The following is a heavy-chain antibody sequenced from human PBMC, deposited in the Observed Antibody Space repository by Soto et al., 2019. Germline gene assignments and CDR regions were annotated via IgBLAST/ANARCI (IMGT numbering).Heavy chain of an antibody. CDR2: ISGSGGST. V-gene: IGHV3-23*01. CDR1: GFTFSSYA. Sequence: GGSLRLSCAASGFTFSSYAMSWVRQAPGKGLEWVSAISGSGGSTYYADSVKGRFTISRDNSKNTLYLQMNSLRAEDTAVYYCAKSAELDIVVVVAATDVYYFDYWGQGTLVTVSS. D-gene: IGHD2-15*01. CDR3: AKSAELDIVVVVAATDVYYFDY. J-gene: IGHJ4*02.